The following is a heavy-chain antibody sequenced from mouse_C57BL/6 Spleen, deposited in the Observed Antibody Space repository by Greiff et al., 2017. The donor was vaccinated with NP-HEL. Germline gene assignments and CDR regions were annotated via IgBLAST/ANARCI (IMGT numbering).Heavy chain of an antibody. V-gene: IGHV1-54*01. D-gene: IGHD2-4*01. CDR2: INPGSGGT. CDR1: GYAFTNYL. Sequence: VKLQQSGAELVRPGTSVKVSCKASGYAFTNYLIEWVKQRPGQGLEWIGVINPGSGGTNYNEKFKGKATLTADKSSSTAYMQLSSLTSEDSAVYFCARGGLPAWFAYWGQGTLVTVSA. CDR3: ARGGLPAWFAY. J-gene: IGHJ3*01.